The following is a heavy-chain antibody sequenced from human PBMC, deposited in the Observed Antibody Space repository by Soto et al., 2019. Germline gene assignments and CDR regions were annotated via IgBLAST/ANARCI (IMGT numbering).Heavy chain of an antibody. V-gene: IGHV4-31*03. Sequence: QVQLQESGPGLVKPSQTLSLTCTVSGGSISSGGYYWSWIRQHPGKGLEWIGYIYYSGRTYYNPSLKSRVTISVDTSKNQFSLKLSSVTAADTAVYYCARVGCYDGSGYNAFHIWGQGTMVTVSS. CDR3: ARVGCYDGSGYNAFHI. D-gene: IGHD3-22*01. CDR1: GGSISSGGYY. CDR2: IYYSGRT. J-gene: IGHJ3*02.